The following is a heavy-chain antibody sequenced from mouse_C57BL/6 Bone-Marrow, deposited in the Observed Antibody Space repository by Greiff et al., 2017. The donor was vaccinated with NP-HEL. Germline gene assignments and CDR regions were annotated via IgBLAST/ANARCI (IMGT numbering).Heavy chain of an antibody. CDR3: ARGLYGSSSAWFAY. V-gene: IGHV5-4*01. D-gene: IGHD1-1*01. J-gene: IGHJ3*01. CDR2: ISDGGSYT. Sequence: EVQLVESGGGLVKPGGSLKLSCAASGFTFSSYAMSWVRQTPEKRLEWVATISDGGSYTYYPDNVKGRFTISRDNAKNNLYLQMSHLKSEDTAMYYCARGLYGSSSAWFAYWGQGTLVTVSA. CDR1: GFTFSSYA.